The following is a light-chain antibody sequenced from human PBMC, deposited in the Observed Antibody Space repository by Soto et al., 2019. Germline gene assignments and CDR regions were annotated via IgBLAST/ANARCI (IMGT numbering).Light chain of an antibody. Sequence: EVVMTQSPATLSVSPGERVTLSCRASQSVNSNLAWYQQKPGQGPNLLIYCASTRATGVPDRFTGSVSGTEFTLTIRSLQSEDFGGYHCQHCSNWPPTFGPGTKVEIK. V-gene: IGKV3-15*01. CDR1: QSVNSN. CDR3: QHCSNWPPT. CDR2: CAS. J-gene: IGKJ3*01.